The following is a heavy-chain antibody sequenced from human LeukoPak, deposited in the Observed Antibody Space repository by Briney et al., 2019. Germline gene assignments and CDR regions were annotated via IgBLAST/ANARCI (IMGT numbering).Heavy chain of an antibody. CDR1: GFTFSSYS. V-gene: IGHV3-21*01. J-gene: IGHJ4*02. Sequence: GGSLRLSCAASGFTFSSYSMNWVRQAPGKGLEWVSSISSSSSYIYYAGSVKGRFTISRDNAKNSLYLHMNSLRAEDTAVYYCAAGYNSGLAYWGQGTLVTVSS. CDR3: AAGYNSGLAY. CDR2: ISSSSSYI. D-gene: IGHD5-24*01.